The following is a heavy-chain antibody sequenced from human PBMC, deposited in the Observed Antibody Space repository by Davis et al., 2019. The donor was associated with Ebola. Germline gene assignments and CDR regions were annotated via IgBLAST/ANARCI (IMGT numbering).Heavy chain of an antibody. J-gene: IGHJ4*02. Sequence: GESLKISCAASGFTFSSYGMHWVRQAPGKGLEWVAFIHYDGSNKYYADSVKGRFTISRDNSKNTLYLQMNSLRAEDTAVHYCAKDRYPSAALDHSGQGTLVTVSS. V-gene: IGHV3-30*02. CDR3: AKDRYPSAALDH. D-gene: IGHD6-13*01. CDR1: GFTFSSYG. CDR2: IHYDGSNK.